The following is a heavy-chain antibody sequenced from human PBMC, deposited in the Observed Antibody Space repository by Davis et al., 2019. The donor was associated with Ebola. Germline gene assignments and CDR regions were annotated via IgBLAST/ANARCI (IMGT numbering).Heavy chain of an antibody. J-gene: IGHJ4*02. CDR1: GFTFNIFD. CDR3: ARVGSGSYFDY. Sequence: GESLKISCAASGFTFNIFDMHWVRQAPGRGLEWVAFVRSHGSDDHYADSVKGRFTISRDNSKNTLYLQMGSLRPEDMAVYYCARVGSGSYFDYWGQGTLVTVSS. V-gene: IGHV3-30*02. D-gene: IGHD1-26*01. CDR2: VRSHGSDD.